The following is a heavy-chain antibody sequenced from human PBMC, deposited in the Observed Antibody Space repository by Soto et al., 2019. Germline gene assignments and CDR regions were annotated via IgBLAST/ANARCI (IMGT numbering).Heavy chain of an antibody. CDR1: GYSFTSYW. CDR2: IYPGDSDT. Sequence: PGESLKISCTGSGYSFTSYWIGWVRQMPGKGLEWMGIIYPGDSDTRYSPSFQGQVTISADKSISTAYLQWSSLKASDTAMYYCVRFLPSSYDFWSGYPTTHYDYWGKGTLVTVSS. V-gene: IGHV5-51*01. CDR3: VRFLPSSYDFWSGYPTTHYDY. D-gene: IGHD3-3*01. J-gene: IGHJ4*02.